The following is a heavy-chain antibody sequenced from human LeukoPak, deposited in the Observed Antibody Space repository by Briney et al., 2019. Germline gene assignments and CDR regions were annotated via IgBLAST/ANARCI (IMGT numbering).Heavy chain of an antibody. V-gene: IGHV3-21*01. CDR1: GFTFSSYS. J-gene: IGHJ5*02. CDR2: ISSSSSYI. CDR3: ASVRYCSSTSCLAGALDP. Sequence: GGSLRLSCAASGFTFSSYSMNWVRQAPGKGLEWVSSISSSSSYIYYADSVKGRFTISRDNAKNSLYLQMNSLRAEDTAVYYCASVRYCSSTSCLAGALDPWGQGTLVTVSS. D-gene: IGHD2-2*01.